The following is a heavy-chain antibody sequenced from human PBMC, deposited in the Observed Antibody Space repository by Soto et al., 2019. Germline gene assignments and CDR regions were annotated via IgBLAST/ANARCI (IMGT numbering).Heavy chain of an antibody. CDR3: ARSQSGNGNSYSPFEH. D-gene: IGHD1-26*01. J-gene: IGHJ4*02. CDR2: IIPMYGTA. Sequence: QVQLVQSGAEVKKPGSSVKVSCTTSGATFRSNVISWVRQAPGQGLEWMGGIIPMYGTANYQQRFQGRVSITGDESTRTAYMELTSPRSEDTAVYYCARSQSGNGNSYSPFEHWGQGTLVTVSS. CDR1: GATFRSNV. V-gene: IGHV1-69*01.